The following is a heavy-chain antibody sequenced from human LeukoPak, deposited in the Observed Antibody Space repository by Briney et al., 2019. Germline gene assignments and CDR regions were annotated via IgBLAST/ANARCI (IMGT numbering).Heavy chain of an antibody. J-gene: IGHJ4*02. V-gene: IGHV4-59*01. Sequence: SETLSLTCTVSGGSISSYYWSWIRQPPGKGLEWIGYIYYSGTTNYNPSLKSRVTISVDTSKNQFSLKLSSVTAADTAVYYCARAKNSEQWLRDWGQGTLVTVSS. CDR2: IYYSGTT. D-gene: IGHD5-12*01. CDR3: ARAKNSEQWLRD. CDR1: GGSISSYY.